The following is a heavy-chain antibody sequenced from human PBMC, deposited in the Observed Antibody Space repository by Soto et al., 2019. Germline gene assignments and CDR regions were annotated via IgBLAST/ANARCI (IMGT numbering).Heavy chain of an antibody. V-gene: IGHV3-23*01. CDR3: AKEVSLGSTVDLGY. J-gene: IGHJ4*02. D-gene: IGHD7-27*01. Sequence: GVLRLSCAASGFTFSIFAMSWVRQSPGKGLEWVSTISGSGGSTYYADAVKGRLSISRDNSMGTLYLQMKSLRVEDTAIYYCAKEVSLGSTVDLGYWGQGTLVTVS. CDR2: ISGSGGST. CDR1: GFTFSIFA.